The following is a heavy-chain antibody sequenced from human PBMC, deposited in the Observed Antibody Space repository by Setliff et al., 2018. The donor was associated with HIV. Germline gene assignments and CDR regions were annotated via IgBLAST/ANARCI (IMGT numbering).Heavy chain of an antibody. CDR1: GGSISGSNYY. J-gene: IGHJ5*02. V-gene: IGHV4-39*01. Sequence: SETLSLTCTVSGGSISGSNYYWGWIRQPPGMGLEWVGSIYYSGSTYYNPSLKSRVTISVDTSKNQFSLKLSSVTAADAAVYYCASRVYYYDSSGYLREEGFDPWGQGTLVTVSS. CDR3: ASRVYYYDSSGYLREEGFDP. CDR2: IYYSGST. D-gene: IGHD3-22*01.